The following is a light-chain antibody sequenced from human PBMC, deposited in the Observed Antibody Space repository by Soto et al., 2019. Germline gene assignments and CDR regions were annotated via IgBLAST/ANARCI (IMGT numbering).Light chain of an antibody. CDR3: SSYTTSTTLVV. CDR2: EVS. V-gene: IGLV2-14*01. J-gene: IGLJ3*02. CDR1: SSDIGDYNY. Sequence: QSALTQPASVSGSPGQSITISCTGTSSDIGDYNYVSWYQQHPGKAPKLMIYEVSHRPSGVSDRFSGSKSGNTASLTISGLQAEDEADYYCSSYTTSTTLVVFGGGTKVTAL.